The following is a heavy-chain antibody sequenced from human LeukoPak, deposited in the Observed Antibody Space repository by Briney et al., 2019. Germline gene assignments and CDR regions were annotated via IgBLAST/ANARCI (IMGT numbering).Heavy chain of an antibody. V-gene: IGHV4-4*02. J-gene: IGHJ4*02. CDR3: ARQATIGFDY. Sequence: SETLSLTCGVSGGSISSGNWWSWVRQPPGKGLEWIGEIFHTGSTNFNPSLKSRVTISIDKSKNQFSLEVTSVTAADTAVYYCARQATIGFDYWGQGTLVTVSS. CDR1: GGSISSGNW. CDR2: IFHTGST. D-gene: IGHD5-12*01.